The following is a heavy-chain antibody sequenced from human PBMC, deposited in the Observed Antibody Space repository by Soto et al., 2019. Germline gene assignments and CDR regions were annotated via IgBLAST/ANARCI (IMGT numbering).Heavy chain of an antibody. V-gene: IGHV4-39*01. D-gene: IGHD5-12*01. CDR3: ARHHIVATMLDY. J-gene: IGHJ4*02. CDR1: GGSISSSSYY. CDR2: IYYSGST. Sequence: PSETLSLTCTVSGGSISSSSYYWGWIRQPPGKGLEWIGSIYYSGSTYYNPSLKSRVTISVDTSKNQFSLKLSSVTAADTAVYYCARHHIVATMLDYWGQGTLVTVSS.